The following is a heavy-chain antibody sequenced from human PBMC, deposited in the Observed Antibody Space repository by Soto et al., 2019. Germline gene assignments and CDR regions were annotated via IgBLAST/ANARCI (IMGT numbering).Heavy chain of an antibody. J-gene: IGHJ4*02. Sequence: GESLKISCKGSGYSFTSYWIGWVRQMPGKGLEWMGTIYPGDSETTYSPSFQGQVTISADKSIRTAHLQWTSLKASDTAMYYCPRLDSSGYHLVDYWGQGTLVTVSS. CDR3: PRLDSSGYHLVDY. D-gene: IGHD3-22*01. CDR1: GYSFTSYW. V-gene: IGHV5-51*01. CDR2: IYPGDSET.